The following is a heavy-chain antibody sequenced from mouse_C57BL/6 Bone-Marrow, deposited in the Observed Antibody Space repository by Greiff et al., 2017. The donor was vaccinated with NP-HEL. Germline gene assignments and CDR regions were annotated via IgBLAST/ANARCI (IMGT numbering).Heavy chain of an antibody. CDR2: ILPGSGST. J-gene: IGHJ4*01. CDR3: ARRVIYYGNSRYAMDY. V-gene: IGHV1-9*01. D-gene: IGHD2-1*01. Sequence: VQLQQSGAELMKPGASVKLSCKATGYTFTGYWIEWVKQRPGHGLEWIGEILPGSGSTNYNEKVKGKATFTADTSSNTAYMQLSSLTTEDSASYYCARRVIYYGNSRYAMDYWGQGTSVTVSS. CDR1: GYTFTGYW.